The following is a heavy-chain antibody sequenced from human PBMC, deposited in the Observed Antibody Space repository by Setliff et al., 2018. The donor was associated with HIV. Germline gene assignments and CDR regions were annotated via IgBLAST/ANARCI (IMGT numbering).Heavy chain of an antibody. CDR3: ARESNSASSSSGWYLPDY. Sequence: ASVKVSCKASGYTFISYGISWVRQAPGQGLEWMGWISAYNGNTSYAQKLQGRVTMTTDTSTSTAYMELRSLRSDDTAVYYCARESNSASSSSGWYLPDYWGQGTLVTVSS. D-gene: IGHD6-19*01. V-gene: IGHV1-18*01. CDR1: GYTFISYG. J-gene: IGHJ4*02. CDR2: ISAYNGNT.